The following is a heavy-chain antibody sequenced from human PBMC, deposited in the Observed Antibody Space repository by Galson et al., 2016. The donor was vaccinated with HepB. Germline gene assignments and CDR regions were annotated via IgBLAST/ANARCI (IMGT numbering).Heavy chain of an antibody. V-gene: IGHV3-23*01. CDR1: GFTFSSYA. Sequence: SLRLSCAVSGFTFSSYAMSWVRQAPGKGLEWVSVISGSGHSTYYADSVKGRFTISRDNSKNTLYLQMNRLRAEDTAVYYCAKDRDKYDSSGYYRFFDYWGQGALVTVSS. J-gene: IGHJ4*02. CDR3: AKDRDKYDSSGYYRFFDY. CDR2: ISGSGHST. D-gene: IGHD3-22*01.